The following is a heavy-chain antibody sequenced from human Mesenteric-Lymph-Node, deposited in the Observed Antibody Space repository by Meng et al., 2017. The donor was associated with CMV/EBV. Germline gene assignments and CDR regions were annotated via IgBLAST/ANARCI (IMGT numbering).Heavy chain of an antibody. V-gene: IGHV3-48*01. CDR3: ARDGSGWSRDY. D-gene: IGHD6-19*01. CDR2: IEADGRRV. CDR1: GFSFNSYG. Sequence: GGSLRLSCVASGFSFNSYGMNWVRLAPGKGLEWVSLIEADGRRVFYAESLKGRFTVSRDNAKKSMFLQMDSLRVEDTALYYCARDGSGWSRDYWGQGTLVTVSS. J-gene: IGHJ4*02.